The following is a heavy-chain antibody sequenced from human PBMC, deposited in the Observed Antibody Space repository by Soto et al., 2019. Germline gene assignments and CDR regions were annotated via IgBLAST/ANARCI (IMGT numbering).Heavy chain of an antibody. V-gene: IGHV1-3*01. Sequence: QVQLVQSGAEVKKPGASVKVSCKASGYTFTSYAMHWVRQAPGQRLEWMGWINAGNGNTKYSQKFQGRVTITRDTSASTAYMELSSLRSEDTAVYYCARGGDYYDSSGYYYGYIWFDPWGQGTLVTVSS. J-gene: IGHJ5*02. CDR3: ARGGDYYDSSGYYYGYIWFDP. CDR1: GYTFTSYA. CDR2: INAGNGNT. D-gene: IGHD3-22*01.